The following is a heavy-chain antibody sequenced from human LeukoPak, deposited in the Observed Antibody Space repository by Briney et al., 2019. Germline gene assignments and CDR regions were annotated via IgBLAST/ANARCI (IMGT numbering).Heavy chain of an antibody. Sequence: GESLRLSCAASGFTFSSYSMNWVRQAPGKGLEWVSSISSSSSYIYYADSVKGRFTISRDNAKNSLYLQMNSLRAEDTAVYYCARSGYSSGWYPAHFDYWGQGTLVTVSS. V-gene: IGHV3-21*01. CDR2: ISSSSSYI. CDR3: ARSGYSSGWYPAHFDY. CDR1: GFTFSSYS. J-gene: IGHJ4*02. D-gene: IGHD6-19*01.